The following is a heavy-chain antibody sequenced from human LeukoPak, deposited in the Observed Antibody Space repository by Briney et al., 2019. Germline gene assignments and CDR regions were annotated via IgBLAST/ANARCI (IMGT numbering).Heavy chain of an antibody. CDR1: GGSITQTNY. Sequence: SETLSLTCDVSGGSITQTNYWTWVRQPPGKGLEWIASINYSGSTYYNPSLKSRVTISVDTSENQFSLKLSSVTAADTAVYYCARYVVYGSGKYYFDYWGQGTLVTVSS. CDR2: INYSGST. J-gene: IGHJ4*02. V-gene: IGHV4-39*01. D-gene: IGHD3-10*01. CDR3: ARYVVYGSGKYYFDY.